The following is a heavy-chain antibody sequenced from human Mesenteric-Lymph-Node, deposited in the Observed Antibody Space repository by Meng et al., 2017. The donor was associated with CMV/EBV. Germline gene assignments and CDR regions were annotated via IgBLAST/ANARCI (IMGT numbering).Heavy chain of an antibody. CDR2: INHSGST. D-gene: IGHD3-9*01. Sequence: QLQLHPWGAGLLKSSETLSVTCAVYGGSVSGYYWNWIRQSPEKGLEWIGEINHSGSTTYNPSFTSRIIISVDTSTNQISLNMSSVTAADTAVYYCARGSSYDILTGYFDYWGQGALVTVSS. CDR3: ARGSSYDILTGYFDY. V-gene: IGHV4-34*01. J-gene: IGHJ4*02. CDR1: GGSVSGYY.